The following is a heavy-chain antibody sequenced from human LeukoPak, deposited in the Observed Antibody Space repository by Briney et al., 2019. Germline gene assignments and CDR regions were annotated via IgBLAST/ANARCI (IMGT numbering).Heavy chain of an antibody. V-gene: IGHV4-61*05. CDR2: IYYSGST. D-gene: IGHD6-25*01. Sequence: SETLSLTCTVSGGSISSSSYYWGWIRQPPGKGLEWIGYIYYSGSTNYNPSLKSRVTISVDTSKNQFSLKLSSVTAADTAVYYCARAAPGSADAFDIWGQGTMVTVSS. J-gene: IGHJ3*02. CDR1: GGSISSSSYY. CDR3: ARAAPGSADAFDI.